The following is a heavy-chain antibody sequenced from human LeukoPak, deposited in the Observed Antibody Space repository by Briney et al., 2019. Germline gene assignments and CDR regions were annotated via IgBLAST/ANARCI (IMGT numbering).Heavy chain of an antibody. CDR3: ARGVWGTRVPFDC. CDR2: INHSGST. Sequence: PSETLSLTCAVYGESFSGYYWSWIRQPPGKGLEWIGEINHSGSTNYNPSLKSRVTISVDTSKNQFSLKLSSVTAADTAVYYCARGVWGTRVPFDCWGQGTLVTVSS. J-gene: IGHJ4*02. CDR1: GESFSGYY. D-gene: IGHD3-16*01. V-gene: IGHV4-34*01.